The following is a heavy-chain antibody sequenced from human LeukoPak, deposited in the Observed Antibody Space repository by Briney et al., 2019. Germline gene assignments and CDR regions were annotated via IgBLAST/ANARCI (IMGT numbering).Heavy chain of an antibody. J-gene: IGHJ5*02. D-gene: IGHD6-13*01. Sequence: SETLSLTCTVSGGSISSYYWSWIRQPPGKGLEWIGYIYYSGSTNYNPSLKSRVTISVDTSKNQFSLKLSSVTAADTAVYYCARAGRRSSSWYHWGQGTLVTVSS. CDR2: IYYSGST. CDR1: GGSISSYY. V-gene: IGHV4-59*12. CDR3: ARAGRRSSSWYH.